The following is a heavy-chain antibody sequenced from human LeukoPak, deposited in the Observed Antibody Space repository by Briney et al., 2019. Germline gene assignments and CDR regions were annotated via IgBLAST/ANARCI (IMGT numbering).Heavy chain of an antibody. CDR2: IDTEGNTI. CDR3: ATDLSGRHDY. D-gene: IGHD5-12*01. Sequence: GGSLRLSCAASGSTFSTYWMHWVRQTPGKGLVWVSRIDTEGNTINYADSVKGRFTISRDNAGDTLYLQMNSLRAEDTGVYYCATDLSGRHDYWGQGTLVTVSS. CDR1: GSTFSTYW. J-gene: IGHJ4*02. V-gene: IGHV3-74*01.